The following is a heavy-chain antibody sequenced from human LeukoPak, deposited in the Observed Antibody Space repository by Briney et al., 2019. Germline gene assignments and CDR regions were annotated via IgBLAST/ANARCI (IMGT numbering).Heavy chain of an antibody. J-gene: IGHJ5*02. CDR1: GGTFSSYA. D-gene: IGHD1-14*01. CDR3: ARDEVVNPESWFDP. V-gene: IGHV1-18*01. CDR2: ISAYNGNT. Sequence: GASVKVSCKASGGTFSSYAISWVRQAPGQGLEWMGWISAYNGNTNYAQKLQGRVTMTTDTSTSTAYMELRSLRSDDTAVYYCARDEVVNPESWFDPWGQGTLVTVSS.